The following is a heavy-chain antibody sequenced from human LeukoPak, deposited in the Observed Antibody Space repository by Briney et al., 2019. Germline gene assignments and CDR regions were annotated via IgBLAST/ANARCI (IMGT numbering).Heavy chain of an antibody. CDR2: IYYSGST. Sequence: SETLSLTCTVSGDSISSNSHYWGWLRQPPGKGLEWIGTIYYSGSTYYNPSLKSRVTISVDTSKNQFSLKLSSVTAADTAVYSCARLIGGGGWYFDYWGQGTLVTVSP. CDR3: ARLIGGGGWYFDY. V-gene: IGHV4-39*01. CDR1: GDSISSNSHY. D-gene: IGHD2-15*01. J-gene: IGHJ4*02.